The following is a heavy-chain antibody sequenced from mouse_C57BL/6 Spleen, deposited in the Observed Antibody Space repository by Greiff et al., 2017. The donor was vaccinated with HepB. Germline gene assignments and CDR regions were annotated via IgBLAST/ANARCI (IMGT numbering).Heavy chain of an antibody. J-gene: IGHJ3*01. CDR1: GFTFSDAW. D-gene: IGHD1-1*01. CDR3: TASSVYYGSSPAWFAY. CDR2: IRNKANNHAT. V-gene: IGHV6-6*01. Sequence: EVKLEESGGGLVQPGGSMKLSCAASGFTFSDAWMDWVRQSPEKGLEWVAEIRNKANNHATYYAESVKGRFTISRDDSKSSVYLQMNSLRAEDTGIYYCTASSVYYGSSPAWFAYGGQGTLVTVSA.